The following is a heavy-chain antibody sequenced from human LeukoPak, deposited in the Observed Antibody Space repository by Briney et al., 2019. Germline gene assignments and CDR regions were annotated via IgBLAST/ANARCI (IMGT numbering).Heavy chain of an antibody. CDR1: VYTFTTYY. D-gene: IGHD3-10*01. CDR3: ARELPHTYNFDY. J-gene: IGHJ4*02. V-gene: IGHV1-46*01. CDR2: INLSGGST. Sequence: ASVKVSCKASVYTFTTYYIHWVRQAPGQGLEYMGIINLSGGSTSYAQRFQGRVAMTQDTTTSTVYMELSSLRSEDTAVYYCARELPHTYNFDYWGQGTLVTVSS.